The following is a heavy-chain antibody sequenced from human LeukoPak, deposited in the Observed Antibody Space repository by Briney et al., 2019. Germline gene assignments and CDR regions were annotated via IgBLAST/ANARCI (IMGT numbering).Heavy chain of an antibody. CDR1: GGSISSGDYY. J-gene: IGHJ3*01. D-gene: IGHD4-23*01. V-gene: IGHV4-30-4*01. CDR3: ARDLYYGGNSGAFDV. Sequence: PSGTLSLTCTVSGGSISSGDYYWSWIRQPPGKGLEWIGYIYYSGSTYYNPSLKSRVTISVDTSKNQFSLKLSSVTAADTAVYYCARDLYYGGNSGAFDVWGQGTMVTVSS. CDR2: IYYSGST.